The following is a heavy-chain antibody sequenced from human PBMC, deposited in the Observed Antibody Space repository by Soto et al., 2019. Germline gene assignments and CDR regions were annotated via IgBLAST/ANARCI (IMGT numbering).Heavy chain of an antibody. CDR1: GYTFTTYG. J-gene: IGHJ4*02. CDR3: ARDLSGGGELLIF. CDR2: ISAYNGYT. Sequence: QVQLVQSGAEVKKPGASVKVSCKTSGYTFTTYGIAWVRQAPGQGLEWTGWISAYNGYTNYTQKFQGRLTMTTDTSARTAYMDLRSLRSEDTAVYYCARDLSGGGELLIFWGQGTLVTVSS. D-gene: IGHD2-15*01. V-gene: IGHV1-18*04.